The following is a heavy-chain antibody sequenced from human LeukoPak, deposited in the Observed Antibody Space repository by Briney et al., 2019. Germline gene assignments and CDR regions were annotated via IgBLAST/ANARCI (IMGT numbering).Heavy chain of an antibody. J-gene: IGHJ5*02. CDR3: ARDIVVVPAANWFDP. CDR1: GYTFTSYG. Sequence: GASVTVSCKASGYTFTSYGISWVRQAPGQGLEWMGWISAYNGNTNYAQKLQGRVTMTTDTSTSTAYMELRSLRSDDTAVYYCARDIVVVPAANWFDPWGQGTLVTVSS. V-gene: IGHV1-18*01. CDR2: ISAYNGNT. D-gene: IGHD2-2*01.